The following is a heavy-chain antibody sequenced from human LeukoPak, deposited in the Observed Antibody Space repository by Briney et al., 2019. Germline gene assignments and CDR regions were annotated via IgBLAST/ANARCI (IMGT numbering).Heavy chain of an antibody. CDR1: GGSINPYH. V-gene: IGHV4-59*12. Sequence: SETLSLTCTVSGGSINPYHWNWIRQPPGKGLEWIGYIYNSGSTNYNPSLKSRVTMSVDTSKNQFSLKLSSVTAADTAVYYCASCPVEYYYDSSGYRFDYWGQGTLVTVSS. CDR3: ASCPVEYYYDSSGYRFDY. D-gene: IGHD3-22*01. J-gene: IGHJ4*02. CDR2: IYNSGST.